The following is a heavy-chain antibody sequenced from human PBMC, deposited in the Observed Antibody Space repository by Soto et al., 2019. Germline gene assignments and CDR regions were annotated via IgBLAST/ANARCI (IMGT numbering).Heavy chain of an antibody. V-gene: IGHV1-2*02. CDR2: ISPNTGTA. CDR1: GYTFNRYY. D-gene: IGHD3-22*01. J-gene: IGHJ6*02. Sequence: EASVKVSCKASGYTFNRYYMHWVRQAPGPGLQWMGWISPNTGTARYAQQFKGRVTMTRDTSVSTVYMELSGLTSDDTAVYYCARASQMVINPSYYAIDVWGQGTSVTV. CDR3: ARASQMVINPSYYAIDV.